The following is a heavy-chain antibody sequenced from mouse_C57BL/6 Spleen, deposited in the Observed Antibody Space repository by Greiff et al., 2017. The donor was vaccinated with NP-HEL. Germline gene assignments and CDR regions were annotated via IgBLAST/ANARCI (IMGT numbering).Heavy chain of an antibody. V-gene: IGHV1-80*01. CDR1: GYAFSSYW. CDR2: IYHGDGDT. CDR3: ARHGSSPYFDY. D-gene: IGHD1-1*01. Sequence: QVQLQQSGAELVKPGASVKISCKASGYAFSSYWMNWVKQRPGKGLEWIGQIYHGDGDTNYNGKFKGKATLTADKSSSTAYMQLSSLTSEDSAVYFCARHGSSPYFDYWGQGTTLTVSS. J-gene: IGHJ2*01.